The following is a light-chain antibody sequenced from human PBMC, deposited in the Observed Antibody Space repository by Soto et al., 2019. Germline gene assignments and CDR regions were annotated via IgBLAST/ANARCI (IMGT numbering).Light chain of an antibody. Sequence: EIVLTQSPGTLSLSPGERATLSCRASQSVSSSYLAWYQQKPGQDPRLLIYGASSRATGIPDRFSGSGSGTDFNLTISRLETEDFAVYYCQQYGSSTQTFGQGTKVDIK. CDR1: QSVSSSY. J-gene: IGKJ1*01. V-gene: IGKV3-20*01. CDR3: QQYGSSTQT. CDR2: GAS.